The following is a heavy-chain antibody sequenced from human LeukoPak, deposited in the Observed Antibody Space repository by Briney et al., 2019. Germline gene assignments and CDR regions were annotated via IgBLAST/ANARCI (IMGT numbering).Heavy chain of an antibody. V-gene: IGHV4-34*01. Sequence: SETLSLTCAVYGGSFSGYYWSWIRQPPGKGLEWIGEINHSGSTNYNPSLKSRVTISVDTSKNQYSLKLSSVTAADTAVYYCARVDDGGNSGIDYWGQGTLVTVSS. J-gene: IGHJ4*02. CDR2: INHSGST. CDR1: GGSFSGYY. CDR3: ARVDDGGNSGIDY. D-gene: IGHD4-23*01.